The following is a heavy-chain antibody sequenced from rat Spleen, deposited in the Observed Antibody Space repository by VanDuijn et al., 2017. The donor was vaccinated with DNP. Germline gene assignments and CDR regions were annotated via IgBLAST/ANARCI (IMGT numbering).Heavy chain of an antibody. CDR2: MWSDGDT. J-gene: IGHJ2*01. Sequence: QVQLKESGPGLVRPSQTLSLTCTVAGFSLTNYNVHWVRQPPGKGLDWVGVMWSDGDTSYNSGLKSRLSISRDTSKSQVFLKMNSLQTEDTAIYFCTRDMTYWGQGVMVTVSS. CDR1: GFSLTNYN. CDR3: TRDMTY. D-gene: IGHD1-7*01. V-gene: IGHV2-32*01.